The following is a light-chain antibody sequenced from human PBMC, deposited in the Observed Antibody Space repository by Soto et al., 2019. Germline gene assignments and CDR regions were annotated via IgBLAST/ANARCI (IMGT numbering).Light chain of an antibody. J-gene: IGLJ3*02. CDR2: EVS. V-gene: IGLV2-8*01. CDR1: SSDVGGYHY. Sequence: QSALTQPPSASGSPGQSVTISCTGPSSDVGGYHYVSWYQQHPGKAPKLMIYEVSKRPSGVPDRFSGYKSGNTASLTVSGHQAEDEADYYCGSYACSNNLVFGGGTKVTVL. CDR3: GSYACSNNLV.